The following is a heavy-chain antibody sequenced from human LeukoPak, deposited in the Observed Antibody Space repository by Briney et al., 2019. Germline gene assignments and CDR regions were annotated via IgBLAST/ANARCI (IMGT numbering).Heavy chain of an antibody. V-gene: IGHV1-46*01. J-gene: IGHJ4*02. CDR1: VFTSYY. CDR2: INPSGGDT. Sequence: ASVKVSCKASVFTSYYMHWVRQAPGQGLGWMGIINPSGGDTTYAQKFQGRLSMTRDMSTSTVYMELSSLRSEDTAVYYCARTFYEQMPHFDYWGQGTLVTVSS. D-gene: IGHD3-16*01. CDR3: ARTFYEQMPHFDY.